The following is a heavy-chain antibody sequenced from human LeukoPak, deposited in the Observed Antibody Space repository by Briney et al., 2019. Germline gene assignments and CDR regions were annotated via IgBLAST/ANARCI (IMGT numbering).Heavy chain of an antibody. Sequence: GRSLRLSCAASGFTFSTYDMTWVRQAPGKGLEWVSAISGTGGSTYYADSVRGRFTISRDNSKNTLYLQMNSLRAEDTAVYYCARDLTITIFRGYFDLWGRGTLVTVSS. CDR1: GFTFSTYD. V-gene: IGHV3-23*01. D-gene: IGHD3-9*01. J-gene: IGHJ2*01. CDR2: ISGTGGST. CDR3: ARDLTITIFRGYFDL.